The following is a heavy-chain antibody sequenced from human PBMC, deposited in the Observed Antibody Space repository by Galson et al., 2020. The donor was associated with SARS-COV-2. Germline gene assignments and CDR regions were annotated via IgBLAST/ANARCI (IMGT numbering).Heavy chain of an antibody. CDR2: IYYSGRT. V-gene: IGHV4-39*07. Sequence: SQTLSLTCTVSGGSISSSSYYWGWNRQPPGKGLEWIGNIYYSGRTYYNPSLKSRATISVDTSKNQFSMNRSPVTAADTAVYYCARDSVTGSSRRIYYCYGMDVWGQGTTVTVS. CDR1: GGSISSSSYY. CDR3: ARDSVTGSSRRIYYCYGMDV. J-gene: IGHJ6*02. D-gene: IGHD2-21*02.